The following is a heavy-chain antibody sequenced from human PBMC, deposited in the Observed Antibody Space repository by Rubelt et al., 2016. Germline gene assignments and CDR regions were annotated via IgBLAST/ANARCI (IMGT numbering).Heavy chain of an antibody. CDR2: IRYDGSNK. J-gene: IGHJ5*02. CDR3: AKDRWLVRTSWWFDP. D-gene: IGHD6-19*01. V-gene: IGHV3-30*02. CDR1: GFTFSSYW. Sequence: VQLVESGGGLVQPGGSLRLSCAASGFTFSSYWMSWVRQAPGKGLEWVAFIRYDGSNKYYADSVKGRFTISRDNSKNTLYLQMNSLRAEDTAVYYCAKDRWLVRTSWWFDPWGQGTLVTVSS.